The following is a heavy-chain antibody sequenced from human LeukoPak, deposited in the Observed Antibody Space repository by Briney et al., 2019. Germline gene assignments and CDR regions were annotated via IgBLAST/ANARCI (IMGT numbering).Heavy chain of an antibody. CDR3: ARLTWDLPPGGLYYNYYIDV. D-gene: IGHD1-26*01. V-gene: IGHV4-34*01. J-gene: IGHJ6*03. CDR2: ISHSGGA. Sequence: GSLRLSCAASGFTVSNAWMSWVRQPPGKGLEWIGEISHSGGANYSPSLKSRVTISLDTSKNQFSLRLTSVTAADTAVYYCARLTWDLPPGGLYYNYYIDVWDKGATVTVSS. CDR1: GFTVSNAW.